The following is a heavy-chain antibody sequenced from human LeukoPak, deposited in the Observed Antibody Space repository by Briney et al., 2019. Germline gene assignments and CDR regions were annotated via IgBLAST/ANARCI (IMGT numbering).Heavy chain of an antibody. D-gene: IGHD4-17*01. V-gene: IGHV3-73*01. CDR1: GYTFSDSA. J-gene: IGHJ2*01. CDR2: IRSKANNYAT. Sequence: GGALRLSCAASGYTFSDSAMHCVRQAFGKGVGWVGRIRSKANNYATAYAASVKGRFTISRDDSKNTAYLQMNSLKAEDTALYYCIRQSYGDRDWFFDLWGRGTQVTVSS. CDR3: IRQSYGDRDWFFDL.